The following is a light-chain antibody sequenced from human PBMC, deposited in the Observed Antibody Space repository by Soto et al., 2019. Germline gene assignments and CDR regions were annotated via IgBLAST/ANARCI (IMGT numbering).Light chain of an antibody. J-gene: IGKJ1*01. CDR1: QSISSW. Sequence: DIHMTQSPSTLSATAGDRVTITCRASQSISSWLAWYHHNPGKAPKLLIDDASNLDSGVPSRLSGSGSGTEFSLTISNMQPDDSATYYRQRYENYLTFGQGTKVDIK. CDR3: QRYENYLT. CDR2: DAS. V-gene: IGKV1-5*01.